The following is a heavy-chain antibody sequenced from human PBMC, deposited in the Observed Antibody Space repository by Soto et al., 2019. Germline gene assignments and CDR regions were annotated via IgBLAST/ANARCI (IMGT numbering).Heavy chain of an antibody. CDR3: ASQYRTGYSYDIKGGNWYFDL. CDR2: ISYDGSNK. V-gene: IGHV3-30-3*01. Sequence: QVQLVESGGGVVQPGRSLRLSCAASGFTFSSYAMHWVRQAPGKGLEWVAVISYDGSNKYYADSVKGRFTISRDNSKNTLYLQMNSLRAEDTAVYYCASQYRTGYSYDIKGGNWYFDLWGRGTLVTVSS. J-gene: IGHJ2*01. CDR1: GFTFSSYA. D-gene: IGHD5-18*01.